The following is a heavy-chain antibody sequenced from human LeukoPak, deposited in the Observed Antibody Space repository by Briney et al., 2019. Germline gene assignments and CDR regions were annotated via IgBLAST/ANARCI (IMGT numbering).Heavy chain of an antibody. CDR2: ISSGSSTI. CDR3: ARDSGTYYYYYMDV. V-gene: IGHV3-48*04. D-gene: IGHD3-10*01. Sequence: PGGSLRLSCAASGFTFSSYSMNWVRQAPGKGLEWVSYISSGSSTIYYADSVKGRFTISRDNAKNSLYLQMNSLRAEDTAVYYCARDSGTYYYYYMDVWGKGTTVTVSS. J-gene: IGHJ6*03. CDR1: GFTFSSYS.